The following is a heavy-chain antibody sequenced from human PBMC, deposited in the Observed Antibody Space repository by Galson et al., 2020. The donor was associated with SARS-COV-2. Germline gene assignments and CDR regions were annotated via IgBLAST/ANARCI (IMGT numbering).Heavy chain of an antibody. V-gene: IGHV3-23*01. CDR2: ISGNGDAT. CDR3: TKVSRIALAGTEDY. D-gene: IGHD6-19*01. CDR1: GFTFSNYA. Sequence: GESLKISCEASGFTFSNYAMSWVRQSPGKGLERVSGISGNGDATYYADSVKGRFTISRDNSKNTLYLQMDSLRVEDMAFYYCTKVSRIALAGTEDYWGQGTLVTVSS. J-gene: IGHJ4*02.